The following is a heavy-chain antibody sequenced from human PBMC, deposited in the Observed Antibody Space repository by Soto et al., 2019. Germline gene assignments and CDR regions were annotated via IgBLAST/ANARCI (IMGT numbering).Heavy chain of an antibody. J-gene: IGHJ4*02. CDR3: AKTPTGYYDS. D-gene: IGHD2-8*02. V-gene: IGHV4-39*02. CDR1: GGSIRGSDDY. Sequence: SETLSLTCSVSGGSIRGSDDYWGWIRQSPGKGLEYIGSVFYTGSAYYNPSFKSRVSIVADTSTNRFFLNLKSVTATDTGVYYCAKTPTGYYDSWGQGILVTVSS. CDR2: VFYTGSA.